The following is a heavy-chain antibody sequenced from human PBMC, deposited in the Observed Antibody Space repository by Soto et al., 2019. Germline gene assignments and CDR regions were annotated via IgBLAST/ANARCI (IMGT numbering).Heavy chain of an antibody. V-gene: IGHV4-39*01. CDR3: ARPISGYYGMDV. D-gene: IGHD1-26*01. CDR2: IYYSGST. Sequence: SETLSLTCTVSGGSISSYYWGWIRQPPGKGLEWIGSIYYSGSTYYNPSLKSRVTISVDTSKNQFSLKLSSVTAADTAVYYCARPISGYYGMDVWGQGTTVTVSS. CDR1: GGSISSYY. J-gene: IGHJ6*02.